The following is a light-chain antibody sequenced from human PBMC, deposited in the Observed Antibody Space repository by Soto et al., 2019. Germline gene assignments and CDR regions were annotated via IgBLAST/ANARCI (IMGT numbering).Light chain of an antibody. J-gene: IGKJ5*01. Sequence: EIVMTQSPATLSVSPGEGATLSCRASQTIKRSSLSWYQQKPGQPPRLLIFGASTRVTGIPARFSGSGSGTEFSLTISSVQSEDFAVYYCQQYMNWPTFGQGTRLEIK. CDR3: QQYMNWPT. V-gene: IGKV3-15*01. CDR2: GAS. CDR1: QTIKRSS.